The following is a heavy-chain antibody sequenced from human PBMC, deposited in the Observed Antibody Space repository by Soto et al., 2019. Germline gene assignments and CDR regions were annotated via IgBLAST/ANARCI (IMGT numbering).Heavy chain of an antibody. D-gene: IGHD6-6*01. V-gene: IGHV4-59*08. CDR3: ARQRREWYSSSMNWFDP. CDR1: GGSISSYY. J-gene: IGHJ5*02. CDR2: IYHSGST. Sequence: SETLCLTCTVSGGSISSYYWSWIRQPPGKGLEWIGYIYHSGSTNYNPSLKSRVTISVDTSKNQFSLKLSSVTAADTAVYYCARQRREWYSSSMNWFDPWGQGTLVTVSS.